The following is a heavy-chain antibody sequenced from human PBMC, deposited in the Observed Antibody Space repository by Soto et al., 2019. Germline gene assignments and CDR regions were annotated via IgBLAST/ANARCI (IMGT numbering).Heavy chain of an antibody. CDR3: TATAAPGVDV. D-gene: IGHD6-25*01. V-gene: IGHV3-15*07. J-gene: IGHJ6*02. CDR2: IKSRVDGGAT. Sequence: EAQLVESGGGLAKPGGSLRLSCAASGFSFSHAWMNWLRQAPGKGLEWVGRIKSRVDGGATDFAAPVKGRFTVSRDDSENTVYLQMNSVKTEDTATYYCTATAAPGVDVWGPGTTVIVSS. CDR1: GFSFSHAW.